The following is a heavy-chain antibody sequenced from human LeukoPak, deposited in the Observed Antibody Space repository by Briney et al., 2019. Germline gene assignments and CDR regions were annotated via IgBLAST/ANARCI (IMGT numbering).Heavy chain of an antibody. D-gene: IGHD2-2*01. V-gene: IGHV4-34*01. CDR3: ARASGYCSSTSCYEGRLDY. Sequence: SETLSLTCAVYGGSFSGYYWSWIRQPPGKGLEWIGEINHSGSTNYNPSLKSRVTISVDTSKNQFSLKLSSVTAADTAVYYCARASGYCSSTSCYEGRLDYWGQGTLVTVSS. CDR2: INHSGST. J-gene: IGHJ4*02. CDR1: GGSFSGYY.